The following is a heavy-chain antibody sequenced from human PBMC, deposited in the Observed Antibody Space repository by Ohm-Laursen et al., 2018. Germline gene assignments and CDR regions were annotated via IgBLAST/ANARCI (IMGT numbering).Heavy chain of an antibody. CDR3: ARVSNYPRKDFQH. J-gene: IGHJ1*01. CDR2: ISSGGSTI. V-gene: IGHV3-48*03. D-gene: IGHD4/OR15-4a*01. Sequence: SLRLSCAAPGFTFSSYEMNWVRQAPGKGLEWVSYISSGGSTIYYADSVKGRFTISRDNARNSLYLQMNSLRADDTAVYYCARVSNYPRKDFQHWGQGTLVTVSS. CDR1: GFTFSSYE.